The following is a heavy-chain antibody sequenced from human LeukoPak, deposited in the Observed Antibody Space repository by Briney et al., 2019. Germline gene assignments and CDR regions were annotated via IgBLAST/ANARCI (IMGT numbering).Heavy chain of an antibody. V-gene: IGHV4-39*07. J-gene: IGHJ4*01. CDR1: GGSINSSSYY. CDR2: LYYSGTT. CDR3: AGEGYYDSSGYYLGFDY. D-gene: IGHD3-22*01. Sequence: SETLSLTCTVSGGSINSSSYYWGWLRQPPGKGLEWIGSLYYSGTTYCTPSLKSRVTISVDKSNNQFSLKLSSVTGADTAVYYCAGEGYYDSSGYYLGFDYWGQGPLVTVSS.